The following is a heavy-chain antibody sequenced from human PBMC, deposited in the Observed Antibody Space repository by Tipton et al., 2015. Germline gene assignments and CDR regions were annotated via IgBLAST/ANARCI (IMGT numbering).Heavy chain of an antibody. D-gene: IGHD6-19*01. V-gene: IGHV4-61*05. CDR1: SGSIISSSYS. CDR3: ARVMRHISVAGSASDGFSM. CDR2: TYYSGNT. J-gene: IGHJ3*02. Sequence: TLSLTCTVSSGSIISSSYSWGWIRQPPGKGLEWIGYTYYSGNTKYNPSLKSRVTISVDTSKNQFSLRLSSVTAADTAVYYCARVMRHISVAGSASDGFSMWGQGTMVTVSS.